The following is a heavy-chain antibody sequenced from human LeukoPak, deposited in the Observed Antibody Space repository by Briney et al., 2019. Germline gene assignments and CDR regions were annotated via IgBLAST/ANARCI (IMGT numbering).Heavy chain of an antibody. CDR3: AAWGLHNY. CDR2: INLGGSAK. D-gene: IGHD7-27*01. V-gene: IGHV3-7*01. CDR1: GFAFRAYL. J-gene: IGHJ4*02. Sequence: GGSLRLSCSASGFAFRAYLMNWVRQAPGKGPEWVANINLGGSAKSYVDSVKGRCTISRDNAKNSLYLQMNSLRVEDTAVYYCAAWGLHNYWGQGTLVTVSS.